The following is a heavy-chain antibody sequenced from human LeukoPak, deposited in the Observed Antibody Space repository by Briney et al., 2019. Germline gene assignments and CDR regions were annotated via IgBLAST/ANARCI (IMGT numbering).Heavy chain of an antibody. D-gene: IGHD5-12*01. J-gene: IGHJ6*03. CDR3: ARDTYSYYYYYMDV. V-gene: IGHV3-30*03. CDR2: ISYEGSNK. CDR1: GFTFSSYG. Sequence: GGSLRLSCAASGFTFSSYGMHWVRQAPGKGLEWVAVISYEGSNKYYADSVKGRFTISRDNSKNTLYLQMNSLRAEETAVYYCARDTYSYYYYYMDVWGKGTTVTISS.